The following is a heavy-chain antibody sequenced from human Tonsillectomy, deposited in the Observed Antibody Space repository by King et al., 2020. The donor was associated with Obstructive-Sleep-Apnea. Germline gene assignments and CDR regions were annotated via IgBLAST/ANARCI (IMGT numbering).Heavy chain of an antibody. V-gene: IGHV3-9*01. CDR2: LSWNSGSV. J-gene: IGHJ4*02. CDR1: GFSFDDYA. Sequence: VQLVESGGIWVQPGKSLRLSCVASGFSFDDYAMHWVRQAPGKGLEWVSGLSWNSGSVAYADSVKGRFAISRDNAKNSLPLQMSSLRPEDTALYYCAKAIAAPKYCTGTACSKGFDYWGQGTLVTVSS. D-gene: IGHD2-8*02. CDR3: AKAIAAPKYCTGTACSKGFDY.